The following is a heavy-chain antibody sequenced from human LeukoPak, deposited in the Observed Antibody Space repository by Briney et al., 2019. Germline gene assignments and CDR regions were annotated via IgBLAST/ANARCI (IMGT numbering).Heavy chain of an antibody. CDR3: ARDEWGDAFDI. J-gene: IGHJ3*02. CDR1: GFTFSSYS. V-gene: IGHV3-48*01. CDR2: ISSTGSAI. D-gene: IGHD1-26*01. Sequence: GGSLRLSCAASGFTFSSYSMNWVRQAPGKGLQWVSYISSTGSAIYYADSVKGRFTISRDNAKSSLYLQMNSLRAEDTAVYYCARDEWGDAFDIWGQGTMVTVFS.